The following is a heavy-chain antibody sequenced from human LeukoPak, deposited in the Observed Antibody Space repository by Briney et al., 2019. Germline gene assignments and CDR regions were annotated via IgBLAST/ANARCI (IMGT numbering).Heavy chain of an antibody. Sequence: PGGSLRLSCAASGFTFSSYGMHWVRQAPGKGLEWVAVIWYDGSNKYYADSVKGRFTISRDNSKNTLYLQMNSLRAEDTAVYYCAREARPDYFDYWGQGTLVTVSS. CDR3: AREARPDYFDY. CDR1: GFTFSSYG. D-gene: IGHD6-6*01. J-gene: IGHJ4*02. V-gene: IGHV3-33*01. CDR2: IWYDGSNK.